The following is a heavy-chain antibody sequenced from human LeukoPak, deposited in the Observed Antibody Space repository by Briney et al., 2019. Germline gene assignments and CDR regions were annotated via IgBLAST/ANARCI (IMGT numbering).Heavy chain of an antibody. V-gene: IGHV1-69*01. CDR3: ARASSGYTIFGVVIEN. D-gene: IGHD3-3*01. CDR1: GGTFISYA. J-gene: IGHJ4*02. CDR2: IIPIFGTA. Sequence: GASVKVSCKASGGTFISYAISWVRQAPGQGLEWMGGIIPIFGTANYAQKFQGRVTITADESTSTAYMELSSLRSEDTAVYYCARASSGYTIFGVVIENWGQGTLVTVSS.